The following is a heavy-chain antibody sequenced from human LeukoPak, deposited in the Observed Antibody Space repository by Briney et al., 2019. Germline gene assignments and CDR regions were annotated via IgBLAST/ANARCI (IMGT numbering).Heavy chain of an antibody. CDR3: ARTTEGGYAYGYFYYYYMDV. V-gene: IGHV4-59*01. CDR2: IHYSGST. J-gene: IGHJ6*03. Sequence: SETLSLTCTVSGGSISSYYWSWIRQPPGKGLEWIGYIHYSGSTNYNPSLKSRVTISVDTSKNQFSLKLSSVTAADTAVYYCARTTEGGYAYGYFYYYYMDVWGKGTTVTISS. CDR1: GGSISSYY. D-gene: IGHD3-16*01.